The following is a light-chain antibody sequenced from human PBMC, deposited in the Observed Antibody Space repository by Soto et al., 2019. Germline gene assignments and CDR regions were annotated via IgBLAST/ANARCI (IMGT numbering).Light chain of an antibody. CDR3: QQYNSYST. V-gene: IGKV1-5*01. J-gene: IGKJ5*01. CDR1: QSISTW. Sequence: DIQMTQSPSSLSASVGDRVTLTFRASQSISTWLAWYQQKPGKAPKLLIYDASSLESGVPSRFSGSGSGTEFTLTISRLQPDEFATYYCQQYNSYSTVGQGTRLEIK. CDR2: DAS.